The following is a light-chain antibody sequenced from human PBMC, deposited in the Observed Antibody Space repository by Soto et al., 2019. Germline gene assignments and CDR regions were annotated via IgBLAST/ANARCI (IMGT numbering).Light chain of an antibody. CDR3: QQYDTWPPGT. V-gene: IGKV3-20*01. J-gene: IGKJ1*01. CDR2: GAS. Sequence: EIVLTQSPGTLSLSPGEGATLSCRASQSVSSSYLAWYQQKPGQAPRLLIYGASSRATGIPDRFSGSGSGTEFTLTISSLQSGDVAVYYCQQYDTWPPGTFGQGTKVEIK. CDR1: QSVSSSY.